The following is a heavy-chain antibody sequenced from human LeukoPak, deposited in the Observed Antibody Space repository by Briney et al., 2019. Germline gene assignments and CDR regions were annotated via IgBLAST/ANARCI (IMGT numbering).Heavy chain of an antibody. CDR3: AREVLGGDKYNWFDP. J-gene: IGHJ5*02. V-gene: IGHV1-18*04. CDR1: GYTFTGYY. D-gene: IGHD4-17*01. Sequence: ASVKVSCKASGYTFTGYYMHWVRQAPGQGLEWMGWISAYNGNTNYAQKLQGRVTMTTDTSTSTAYMELRSLRSDDTAVYYCAREVLGGDKYNWFDPWGQETLVTVSS. CDR2: ISAYNGNT.